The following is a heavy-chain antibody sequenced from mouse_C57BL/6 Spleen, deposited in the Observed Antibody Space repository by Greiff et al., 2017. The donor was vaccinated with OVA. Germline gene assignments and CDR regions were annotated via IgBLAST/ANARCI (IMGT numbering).Heavy chain of an antibody. CDR2: IWSDGST. CDR3: ARHGGPRAYAMDY. V-gene: IGHV2-6-1*01. J-gene: IGHJ4*01. CDR1: GFSLTSYG. Sequence: VQLVESGPGLVAPSQSLSITCTVSGFSLTSYGVHWVRQPPGKGLEWLVVIWSDGSTTYNSALKSRLSIRKDNSKSQVFLKMNSLQTDDTAMYYCARHGGPRAYAMDYWGQGTSVTVSS.